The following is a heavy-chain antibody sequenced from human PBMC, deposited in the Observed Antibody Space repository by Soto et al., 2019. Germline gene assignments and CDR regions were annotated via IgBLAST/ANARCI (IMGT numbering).Heavy chain of an antibody. Sequence: GGSLRLSCAASGFTFSSYGIHWVRQAPGKGLEWVAVIWYDGSNKYYADSVKGRFTISRDNSKNTLYLQMNDLRSEDTAVYYCARGTTLAIFDYGMDFWGQGTTVTVSS. J-gene: IGHJ6*02. CDR1: GFTFSSYG. CDR3: ARGTTLAIFDYGMDF. D-gene: IGHD3-3*01. CDR2: IWYDGSNK. V-gene: IGHV3-33*01.